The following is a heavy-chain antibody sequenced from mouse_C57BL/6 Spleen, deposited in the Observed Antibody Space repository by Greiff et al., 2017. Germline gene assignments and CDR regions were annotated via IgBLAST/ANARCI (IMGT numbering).Heavy chain of an antibody. V-gene: IGHV1-69*01. CDR2: IDPSDSYT. CDR1: GYTFTSYW. D-gene: IGHD2-5*01. CDR3: ARRDYSNYPYWYFDV. Sequence: QVQLQQPGAELVMPGASVKLSCKASGYTFTSYWMHWVKQRPGQGLEWIGEIDPSDSYTNYNQKFKGKSTLTVDKSSSTAYMQLSSLTSEDSAVYYCARRDYSNYPYWYFDVWGTGTTVTVSS. J-gene: IGHJ1*03.